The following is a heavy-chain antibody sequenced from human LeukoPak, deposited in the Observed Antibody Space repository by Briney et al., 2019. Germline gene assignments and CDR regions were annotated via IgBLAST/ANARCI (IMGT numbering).Heavy chain of an antibody. V-gene: IGHV3-66*01. D-gene: IGHD3-10*01. CDR1: GFTVSSNY. CDR3: ARDTRSYYGSGSLFDY. Sequence: GGSLRLSFAASGFTVSSNYMSWVRQAPGKGLEWVSVIYSGGSTYYADSVKGRFTISRDNSKNTLYLQMNSLRAEDTAVYYCARDTRSYYGSGSLFDYWGQGTLVTVSS. J-gene: IGHJ4*02. CDR2: IYSGGST.